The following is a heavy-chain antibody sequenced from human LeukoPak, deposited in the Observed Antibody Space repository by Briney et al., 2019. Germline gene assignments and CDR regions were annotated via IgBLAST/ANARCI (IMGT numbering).Heavy chain of an antibody. J-gene: IGHJ3*02. CDR1: GYTFTSYG. V-gene: IGHV1-18*01. CDR2: ISAYNGNT. CDR3: ARGIVVVPAAMGIHDAFDI. D-gene: IGHD2-2*01. Sequence: AVKVSCKASGYTFTSYGISWVRQAPEQGLEWMGWISAYNGNTNYAQKLQGRVTMTTDTTTSTAYMELRSLRSDDTALYYCARGIVVVPAAMGIHDAFDIWGQGTMVTVSS.